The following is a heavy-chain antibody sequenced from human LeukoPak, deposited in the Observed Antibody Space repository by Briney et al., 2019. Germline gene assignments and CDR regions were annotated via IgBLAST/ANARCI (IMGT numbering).Heavy chain of an antibody. CDR1: GGSISSRNW. V-gene: IGHV4-4*02. J-gene: IGHJ6*02. CDR3: ARSRRGSSWNYYYYGMDV. Sequence: SETLSLTCAVSGGSISSRNWWSWVRQPPRNGLEWIGEIYHSWSTNYTPFLKSRVTISVDKSKNQFSLKLSSVTAADTAVYSCARSRRGSSWNYYYYGMDVWGQGTSVTVSS. D-gene: IGHD6-13*01. CDR2: IYHSWST.